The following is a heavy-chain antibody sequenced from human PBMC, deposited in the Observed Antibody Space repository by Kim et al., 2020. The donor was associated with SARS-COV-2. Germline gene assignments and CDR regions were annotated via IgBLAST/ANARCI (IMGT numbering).Heavy chain of an antibody. V-gene: IGHV4-39*01. J-gene: IGHJ3*02. CDR3: ARYALTYSSGWYVRDAFDI. CDR2: IYYSGST. CDR1: GGSISSSSYY. D-gene: IGHD6-19*01. Sequence: SETLSLTCTVSGGSISSSSYYWGWIRQPPGKGLEWIGSIYYSGSTYYNPSLKSRVTISVDTSKNQFSLKLSSVTAADTAVYYCARYALTYSSGWYVRDAFDIWGQGTMVTVSS.